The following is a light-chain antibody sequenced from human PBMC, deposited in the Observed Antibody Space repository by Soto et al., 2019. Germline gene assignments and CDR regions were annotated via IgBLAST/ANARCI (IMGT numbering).Light chain of an antibody. CDR2: GAS. CDR1: QAITNN. V-gene: IGKV1-9*01. J-gene: IGKJ2*01. Sequence: DIQLTQSPFFLSASVGDRVTITCRASQAITNNLAWYQQKPGKAPQLLVYGASTLQSGVPSRFSGSGSGTDFTLTISSLQPEDFATYYCQQLTNFRFTFGQGTKLDIK. CDR3: QQLTNFRFT.